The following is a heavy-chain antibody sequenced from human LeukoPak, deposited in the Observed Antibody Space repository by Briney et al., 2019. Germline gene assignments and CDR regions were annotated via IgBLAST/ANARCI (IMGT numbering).Heavy chain of an antibody. V-gene: IGHV4-39*01. D-gene: IGHD3-10*01. J-gene: IGHJ4*02. CDR2: IYYSGST. CDR3: VRITSPGY. CDR1: GGSISSSSYF. Sequence: SETLSLTCTVSGGSISSSSYFWGWIRQPPGKGLEWIGSIYYSGSTYYNPSLKSRVTISVDTSNNQFSLMLSSETAADTAVYYCVRITSPGYWGQGTLVTVSS.